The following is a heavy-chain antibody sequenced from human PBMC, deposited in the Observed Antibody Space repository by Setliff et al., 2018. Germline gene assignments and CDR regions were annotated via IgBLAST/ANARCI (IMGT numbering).Heavy chain of an antibody. J-gene: IGHJ4*02. CDR3: ARGFDVCGGGACYTDGPYYFDY. CDR1: GESFSGHY. CDR2: INHSGST. V-gene: IGHV4-34*01. Sequence: PSETLSLTCAVYGESFSGHYWSWIRQPPGKGLEWIGDINHSGSTNYNPSLKSRVTISVDTSKNQFSLKLSSVAAADTAVYYCARGFDVCGGGACYTDGPYYFDYWGLGTLVTVSS. D-gene: IGHD2-21*02.